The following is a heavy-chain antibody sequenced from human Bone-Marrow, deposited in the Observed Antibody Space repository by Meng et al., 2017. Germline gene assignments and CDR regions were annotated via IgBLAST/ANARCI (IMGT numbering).Heavy chain of an antibody. Sequence: GESLKISCAASGFTVSSNYVSWVRQAPGKGLEWVSAISGSGGSTYYADSVKGRFTISRDNSKNTLYLQMNSLRAEDTAVYYCATLFTRGWFDPWGQGTLVTVSS. CDR3: ATLFTRGWFDP. D-gene: IGHD3-10*01. CDR1: GFTVSSNY. V-gene: IGHV3-23*01. CDR2: ISGSGGST. J-gene: IGHJ5*02.